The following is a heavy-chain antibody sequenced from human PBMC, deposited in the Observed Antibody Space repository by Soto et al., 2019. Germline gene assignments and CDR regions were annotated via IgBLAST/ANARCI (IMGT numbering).Heavy chain of an antibody. J-gene: IGHJ6*02. D-gene: IGHD2-2*01. CDR1: GFTVSSNY. V-gene: IGHV3-66*01. CDR2: IYSGGST. Sequence: EVQLVESGGGLVQPGGSLRLSCAASGFTVSSNYMSWVRQAPGKGLEGVSVIYSGGSTYYADSVKGRFTISRDNPKNTMYLRMNSLGAEDTAVYYCVTSGYYYYGMDFWGQWTTVTVSS. CDR3: VTSGYYYYGMDF.